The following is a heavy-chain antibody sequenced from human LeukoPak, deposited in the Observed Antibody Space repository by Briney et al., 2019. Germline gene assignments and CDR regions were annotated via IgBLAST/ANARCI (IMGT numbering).Heavy chain of an antibody. Sequence: GGSLRLSCAASGFTFSSYAMHWVRQAPGKGLEWVAVISYDGSNKYYADSVKGRFTISRDNSKNTLYLQMSSLRAEDTAVYYCARSAWFRDDDAFDIWGQGTMVTVSS. CDR1: GFTFSSYA. CDR2: ISYDGSNK. CDR3: ARSAWFRDDDAFDI. J-gene: IGHJ3*02. V-gene: IGHV3-30*04. D-gene: IGHD3-9*01.